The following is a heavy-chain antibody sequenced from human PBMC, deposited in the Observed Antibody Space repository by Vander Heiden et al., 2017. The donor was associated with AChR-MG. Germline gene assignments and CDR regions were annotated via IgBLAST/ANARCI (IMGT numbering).Heavy chain of an antibody. J-gene: IGHJ3*02. CDR1: DGSISSCGFY. D-gene: IGHD6-13*01. CDR3: ERDLGYTTSRLNAFDI. CDR2: IYYSGST. Sequence: QVQLQESGPGLVKPSQTLSLTCTVSDGSISSCGFYWSWIRQHPGKGLEWIGYIYYSGSTYYNPSLKSRVTISVDTSKTQFSLKLSSVTAADTAVYYCERDLGYTTSRLNAFDIWGQGTMVTVSS. V-gene: IGHV4-31*03.